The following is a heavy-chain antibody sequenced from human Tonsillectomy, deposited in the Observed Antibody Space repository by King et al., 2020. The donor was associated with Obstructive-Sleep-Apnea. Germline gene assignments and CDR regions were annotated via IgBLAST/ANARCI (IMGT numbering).Heavy chain of an antibody. CDR3: ARHRGVEDFGGYGDYFDY. D-gene: IGHD5-12*01. CDR1: GGSISNYY. Sequence: QLQESGPGLVKPSETLSLTCTVSGGSISNYYWSWIRQPPGKGLEWIGYMYYSGNTNFNPSLKSLVTISADTAKIQFSLRLRSVTAADTAVYYCARHRGVEDFGGYGDYFDYWGQGTLVTVSS. J-gene: IGHJ4*02. V-gene: IGHV4-59*08. CDR2: MYYSGNT.